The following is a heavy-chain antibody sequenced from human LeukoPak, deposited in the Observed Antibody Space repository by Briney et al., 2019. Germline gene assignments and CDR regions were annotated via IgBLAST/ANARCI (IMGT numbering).Heavy chain of an antibody. CDR1: GYTFTGYY. J-gene: IGHJ6*03. CDR2: INPNSGGT. D-gene: IGHD1-7*01. CDR3: ACSSGTGTTRSYYYYMDV. Sequence: ASVKVSCKASGYTFTGYYMHWVRQAPGQGLEWMGWINPNSGGTNYAQKFQGRVTMTWDTSITTAYMELRGLRSDDTAVYYCACSSGTGTTRSYYYYMDVWGKGATVTVSS. V-gene: IGHV1-2*02.